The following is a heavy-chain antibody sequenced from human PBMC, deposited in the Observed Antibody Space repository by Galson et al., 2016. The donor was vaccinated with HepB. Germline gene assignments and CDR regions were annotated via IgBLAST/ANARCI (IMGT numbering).Heavy chain of an antibody. V-gene: IGHV3-74*01. J-gene: IGHJ4*02. CDR2: IKSDGSIT. Sequence: LRLSCAASGFTFSSYWMHWVRQAPGKGLVWVSRIKSDGSITKYVDSVKGRFTISRDNAKNTVYLQMNSLRPEDTAVYYCVRDRVVPGDSWGQGTLVTVSS. D-gene: IGHD5/OR15-5a*01. CDR1: GFTFSSYW. CDR3: VRDRVVPGDS.